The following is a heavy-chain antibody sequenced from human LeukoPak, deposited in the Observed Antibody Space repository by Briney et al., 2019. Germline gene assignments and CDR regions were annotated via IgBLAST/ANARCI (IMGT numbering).Heavy chain of an antibody. D-gene: IGHD6-13*01. J-gene: IGHJ5*02. CDR2: IYSSWST. CDR3: ARAYSSSWYFNWFDP. V-gene: IGHV4-59*08. Sequence: PSETLSLTCTVSGGSISRYSWSWIRKPPGKGLEWIGYIYSSWSTNYKPSLKSRVTISIDTAKNQSSLKLNSVTAADTAVYYCARAYSSSWYFNWFDPWGQGTLVTVSS. CDR1: GGSISRYS.